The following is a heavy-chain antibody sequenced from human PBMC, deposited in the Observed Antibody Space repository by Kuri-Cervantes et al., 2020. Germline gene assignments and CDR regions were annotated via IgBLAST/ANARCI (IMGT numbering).Heavy chain of an antibody. CDR3: ALYDSSGYFGFAY. CDR1: GFTFSSYS. Sequence: GESLKISCAASGFTFSSYSMNWVRQAPGKGLEWVSSISSSSSYICYADSVKGRFTISRDNAKNSLYLQMNSLRAEDTAVYYCALYDSSGYFGFAYWGQGTLVTVSS. V-gene: IGHV3-21*01. D-gene: IGHD3-22*01. J-gene: IGHJ4*02. CDR2: ISSSSSYI.